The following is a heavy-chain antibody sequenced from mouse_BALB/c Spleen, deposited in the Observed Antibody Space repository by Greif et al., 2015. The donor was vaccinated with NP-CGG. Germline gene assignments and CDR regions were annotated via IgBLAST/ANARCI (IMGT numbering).Heavy chain of an antibody. CDR2: IDPANGNT. J-gene: IGHJ1*01. CDR1: GFNIKDTY. D-gene: IGHD2-1*01. CDR3: ARYGNYVYFDV. Sequence: DVKLVESGAELVKPGASVKLSCTASGFNIKDTYMHWVKQRPEQGPEWIGRIDPANGNTKYDPKFQGKATITADTSSNTAYLQLSSLTSEDTAVYYCARYGNYVYFDVWGAGTTVTVSS. V-gene: IGHV14-3*02.